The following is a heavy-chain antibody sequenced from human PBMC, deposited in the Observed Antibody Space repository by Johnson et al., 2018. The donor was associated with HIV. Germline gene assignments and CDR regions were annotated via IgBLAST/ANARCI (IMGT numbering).Heavy chain of an antibody. CDR1: GFTFSSYA. J-gene: IGHJ3*02. CDR2: ISGSGGST. CDR3: AREWELLNYAFDI. D-gene: IGHD1-26*01. Sequence: EQLVESGGGLVQPGGSLRLSCAASGFTFSSYAMSWVRQAPGKGLEWVSAISGSGGSTYDADSVKGRFTISRDNSKNTLYLQMNSLRAEDTAVYYCAREWELLNYAFDIWGQGTMVTVSS. V-gene: IGHV3-23*04.